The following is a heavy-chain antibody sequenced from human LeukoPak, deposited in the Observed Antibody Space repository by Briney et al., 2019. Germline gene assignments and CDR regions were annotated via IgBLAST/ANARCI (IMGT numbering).Heavy chain of an antibody. CDR2: IYTSGNT. V-gene: IGHV4-4*07. J-gene: IGHJ4*02. CDR1: GGSINNYY. Sequence: SETLFLPCSVSGGSINNYYGSWIRQPAGKGLEWIGRIYTSGNTNYSPSFKSRVTMSVDMSKNQFSLKLSSVTAADTAVYYCATCSGGSCYWGQGTLVTVSS. D-gene: IGHD2-15*01. CDR3: ATCSGGSCY.